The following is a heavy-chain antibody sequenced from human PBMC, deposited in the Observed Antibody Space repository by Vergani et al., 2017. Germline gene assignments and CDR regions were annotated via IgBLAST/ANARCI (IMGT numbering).Heavy chain of an antibody. CDR3: ARRPYYYDSSGYSKYYYYGMDV. V-gene: IGHV4-34*01. CDR2: IKHSGST. J-gene: IGHJ6*02. CDR1: GGSFSGYY. D-gene: IGHD3-22*01. Sequence: QVQLQQWGAGLLKPSETLSLTCAVYGGSFSGYYWSWIRQPPGKGLEWIGEIKHSGSTNYNPSLKSRVTISVDTSKNQFSLKLSSVTAADTAVYYCARRPYYYDSSGYSKYYYYGMDVWGQGTTLTVSS.